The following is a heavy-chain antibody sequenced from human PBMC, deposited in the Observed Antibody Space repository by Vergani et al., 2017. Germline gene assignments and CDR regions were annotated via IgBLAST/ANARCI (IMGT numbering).Heavy chain of an antibody. CDR1: GFTVTNYA. V-gene: IGHV3-33*01. CDR2: IWHDGGNK. CDR3: VRDRYEGTSPYNGRLLGH. J-gene: IGHJ4*02. D-gene: IGHD1-1*01. Sequence: QVQLVESGGGVVQPGRSLRLSCAMSGFTVTNYAIFWVRQAPGKGLEWVSVIWHDGGNKHFADSVAGRFAISRDDSKKTVYLEMTNLRAEDTAFYYCVRDRYEGTSPYNGRLLGHWGQGTRVTVSS.